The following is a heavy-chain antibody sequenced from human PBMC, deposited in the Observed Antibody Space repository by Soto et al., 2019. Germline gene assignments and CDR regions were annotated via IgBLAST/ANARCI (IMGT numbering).Heavy chain of an antibody. D-gene: IGHD3-9*01. V-gene: IGHV4-61*06. CDR2: MYYSGTT. CDR1: Y. J-gene: IGHJ5*02. Sequence: YWIWFRPCQGKGLESIGYMYYSGTTSYNPSLKSRVTISADTSKNQFSLKLTSVTAADTAVYYCARTQFYSCLLRYPPQTNLHP. CDR3: ARTQFYSCLLRYPPQTNLHP.